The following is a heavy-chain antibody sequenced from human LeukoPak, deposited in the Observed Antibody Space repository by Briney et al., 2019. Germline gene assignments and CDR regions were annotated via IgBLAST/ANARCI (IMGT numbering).Heavy chain of an antibody. CDR1: GYTFTSYG. Sequence: ASVKVSCKASGYTFTSYGISWVRQAPGQGLEWVGWISAYNGNTNYAQKLQGRVTMTTDTSTSTAYMELRSLRSDDTAVYYCARFFRWNPRYYYGMDVWGQGTTVTVSS. V-gene: IGHV1-18*01. CDR2: ISAYNGNT. D-gene: IGHD1-1*01. J-gene: IGHJ6*02. CDR3: ARFFRWNPRYYYGMDV.